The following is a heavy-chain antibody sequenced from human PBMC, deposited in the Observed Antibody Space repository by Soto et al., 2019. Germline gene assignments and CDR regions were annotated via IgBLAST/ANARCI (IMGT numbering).Heavy chain of an antibody. J-gene: IGHJ5*01. CDR2: ISSTSTTI. Sequence: PGGSLRLSCAASGFTFNSYSMNWVRQAPGKGLEWISYISSTSTTIYYADSVQGRFTVSRDNARNSLFLQMNGLRDDDTAVYYCARVRRLEEVWFASWGQGVLVTVSS. CDR1: GFTFNSYS. D-gene: IGHD1-1*01. V-gene: IGHV3-48*02. CDR3: ARVRRLEEVWFAS.